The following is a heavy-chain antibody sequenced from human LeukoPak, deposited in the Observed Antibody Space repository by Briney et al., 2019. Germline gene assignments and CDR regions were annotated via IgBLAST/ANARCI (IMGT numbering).Heavy chain of an antibody. J-gene: IGHJ5*02. D-gene: IGHD3-22*01. CDR3: ARDYWWGYYYDSSGYYQWLDP. V-gene: IGHV4-34*01. CDR2: INYSGST. Sequence: SETLSLTCVVYGGSFSGYYWSWIRQPPGKGLEWIGEINYSGSTNYNPSLKSRVTISVDTSKNQFSLKLSSVTAADTAVYYCARDYWWGYYYDSSGYYQWLDPWGQGTLVTVSS. CDR1: GGSFSGYY.